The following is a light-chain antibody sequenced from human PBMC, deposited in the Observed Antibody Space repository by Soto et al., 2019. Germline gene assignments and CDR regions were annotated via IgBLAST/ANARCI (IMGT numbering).Light chain of an antibody. CDR2: DAS. V-gene: IGKV3-11*01. CDR3: QQRSNWPRT. J-gene: IGKJ5*01. Sequence: EIVLAQSPATLSLFPGERATLSCRASQSINSHLAWYQHKPGQAPRLLIYDASNRATGIPARFSGSGSGTDFTLTISSLEPEDFAVYYCQQRSNWPRTFGQGTRLEI. CDR1: QSINSH.